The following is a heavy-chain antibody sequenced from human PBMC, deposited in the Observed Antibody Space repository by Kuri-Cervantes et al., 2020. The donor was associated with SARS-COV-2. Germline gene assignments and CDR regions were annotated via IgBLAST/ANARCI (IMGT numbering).Heavy chain of an antibody. V-gene: IGHV3-23*01. CDR1: GFTFSSYA. Sequence: GGSLRLSCAASGFTFSSYAMSWVRQAPGKGLEWVSAISGSGGSTYYADSVKGRFTISRDNSKNTLYLQMNSLRAEDTAVYYCAKGPAHCGTGCYSLLDQWGRGILVTVSS. J-gene: IGHJ4*02. CDR2: ISGSGGST. CDR3: AKGPAHCGTGCYSLLDQ. D-gene: IGHD2-21*01.